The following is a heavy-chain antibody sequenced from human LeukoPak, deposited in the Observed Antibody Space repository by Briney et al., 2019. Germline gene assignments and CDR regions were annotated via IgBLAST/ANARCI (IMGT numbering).Heavy chain of an antibody. CDR3: ARDGPGDYVADYYYGMDV. Sequence: ASVKVSCKASGYTFTSYGISWVRQAPGQGLEWMGWISAYNGNTNYAQKLQGRVTMTTDTSTSTAYMELRSLRSDDTAVYYCARDGPGDYVADYYYGMDVWGQGTTVTVS. CDR2: ISAYNGNT. D-gene: IGHD4-17*01. V-gene: IGHV1-18*01. J-gene: IGHJ6*02. CDR1: GYTFTSYG.